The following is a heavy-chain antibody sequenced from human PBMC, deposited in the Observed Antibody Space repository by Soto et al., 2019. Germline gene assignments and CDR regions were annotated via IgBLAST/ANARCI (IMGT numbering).Heavy chain of an antibody. J-gene: IGHJ4*02. CDR3: ATVPPRIVVVLAEFPT. Sequence: QVQLKQSGPGLVRPSGTLSLTCRVSGTSISSSYWWAWVRQSPGKGLEWIGEIYHNGITKYNRSLTSRVSMSIDKSNNRFSLKLTSVTAADTAVYYCATVPPRIVVVLAEFPTWGQGTLVTVSS. V-gene: IGHV4-4*02. CDR1: GTSISSSYW. CDR2: IYHNGIT. D-gene: IGHD2-21*01.